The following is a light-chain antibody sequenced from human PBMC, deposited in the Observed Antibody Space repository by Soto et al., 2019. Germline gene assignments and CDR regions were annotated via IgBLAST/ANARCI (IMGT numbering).Light chain of an antibody. CDR3: QQYCSTPTWT. J-gene: IGKJ1*01. V-gene: IGKV3-20*01. CDR1: QSVSSY. CDR2: GAS. Sequence: EIELTQSPRTLSSSPGERATLSCRASQSVSSYLAWYQQKPGQVPRLLIYGASTRASGIPARFSGSGSGTDFTLTISRLEPEDSAVYYCQQYCSTPTWTFGQGTKVDIK.